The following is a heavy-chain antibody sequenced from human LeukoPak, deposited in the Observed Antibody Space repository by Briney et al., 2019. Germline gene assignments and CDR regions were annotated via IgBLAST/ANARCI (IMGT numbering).Heavy chain of an antibody. CDR3: AKGLGDYVLGAFDI. CDR2: ISGSGGST. V-gene: IGHV3-23*01. J-gene: IGHJ3*02. D-gene: IGHD4-17*01. CDR1: GFTLSSYA. Sequence: PGGSLTLSCAASGFTLSSYAMSWVRQAPGKGLEWVSAISGSGGSTYYADSVKGRFTISRDNSKNTLYLQMNSLRAEDTAVYYCAKGLGDYVLGAFDIWGQGTMVTVSS.